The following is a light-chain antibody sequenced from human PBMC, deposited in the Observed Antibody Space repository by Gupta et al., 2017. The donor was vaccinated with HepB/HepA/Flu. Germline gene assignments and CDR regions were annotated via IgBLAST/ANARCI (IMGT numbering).Light chain of an antibody. J-gene: IGLJ2*01. CDR1: SPNVGTHV. Sequence: QAVLTQPPSVSGTPGQQVAVSCSGSSPNVGTHVVNWYQQVPGTSPRLLIYSNDQRPSGVPGRFSGSKSGTSASLAISGLQSEDEAVYYCATWDFTLRGAVIGGGTSLSVL. CDR2: SND. V-gene: IGLV1-44*01. CDR3: ATWDFTLRGAV.